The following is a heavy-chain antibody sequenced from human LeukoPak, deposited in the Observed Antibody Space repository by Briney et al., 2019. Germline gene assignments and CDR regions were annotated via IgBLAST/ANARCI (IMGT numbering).Heavy chain of an antibody. CDR3: ARDGLGDSSGYYYFDY. CDR2: ISSSYSTM. Sequence: GGSLRLSCAASGFTFSSYSMNWVRQAPGKGLEWVSYISSSYSTMYYADSVRGRFTISRDNAKNSLYLQMNSLKTEDTAVYYCARDGLGDSSGYYYFDYWGQGALVTVSS. J-gene: IGHJ4*02. CDR1: GFTFSSYS. V-gene: IGHV3-48*01. D-gene: IGHD3-22*01.